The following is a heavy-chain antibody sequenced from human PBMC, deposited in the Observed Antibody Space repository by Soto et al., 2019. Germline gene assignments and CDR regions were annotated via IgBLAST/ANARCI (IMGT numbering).Heavy chain of an antibody. Sequence: ASVKVSCKASGYTFTGYYMHWVREAPGQGLEWMGWINPNSGGTNYAQKFQGWVAMTRDTSISTAYMELSRLRSDDTAVYYCAREFLDNHIVVVPAAIRPGVYYYYYGMDVWGQGTTVTVSS. D-gene: IGHD2-2*02. V-gene: IGHV1-2*04. CDR2: INPNSGGT. CDR1: GYTFTGYY. CDR3: AREFLDNHIVVVPAAIRPGVYYYYYGMDV. J-gene: IGHJ6*02.